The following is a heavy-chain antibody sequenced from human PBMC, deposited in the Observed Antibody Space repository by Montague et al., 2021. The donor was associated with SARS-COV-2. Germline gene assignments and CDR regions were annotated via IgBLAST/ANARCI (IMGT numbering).Heavy chain of an antibody. CDR2: IFHSGIT. Sequence: SETQSLTCAVSGASINTNNWWTWVRQPPGEGLEWIGQIFHSGITNYNPSLEGRVTISVDKSKNQFSLRLSSVTAADTALYYCARGRLVGDSSSWYYFDYWGQGTLVAVSS. CDR1: GASINTNNW. CDR3: ARGRLVGDSSSWYYFDY. J-gene: IGHJ4*02. V-gene: IGHV4-4*02. D-gene: IGHD6-13*01.